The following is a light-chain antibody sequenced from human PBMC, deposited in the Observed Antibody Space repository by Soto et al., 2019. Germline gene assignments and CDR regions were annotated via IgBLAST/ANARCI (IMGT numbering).Light chain of an antibody. Sequence: DIQMTQSPSTLSAFVGDRVTITCRASQSISSWLAWYQQKPGKAPKLLIYKASNLESGVPSRFSGSGSGTEFTLTISCLQPDDFATYYCQQYNSYPWTFGQGTKVEIK. J-gene: IGKJ1*01. CDR1: QSISSW. CDR2: KAS. CDR3: QQYNSYPWT. V-gene: IGKV1-5*03.